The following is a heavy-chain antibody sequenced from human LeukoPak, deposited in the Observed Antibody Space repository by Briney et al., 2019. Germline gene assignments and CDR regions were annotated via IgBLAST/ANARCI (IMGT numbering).Heavy chain of an antibody. Sequence: PSETLSLTCTVSGGSINSNNYFWGWIRQPPGKGLEWIGTIHYSGSTYYSPSLKSRVTISVDTSKNQFSLKLNSVTAANTALYYCASRYTSGWAIDYWGQGTLVTVSS. CDR2: IHYSGST. J-gene: IGHJ4*02. V-gene: IGHV4-39*01. CDR1: GGSINSNNYF. CDR3: ASRYTSGWAIDY. D-gene: IGHD6-19*01.